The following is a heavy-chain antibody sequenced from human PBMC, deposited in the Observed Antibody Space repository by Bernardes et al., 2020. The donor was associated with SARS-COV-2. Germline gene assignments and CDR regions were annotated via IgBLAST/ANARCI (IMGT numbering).Heavy chain of an antibody. CDR2: ISGNGDST. J-gene: IGHJ4*02. Sequence: GGSLRLSRAASGLTFSSYAMTWVRQAPGKGLEWVSSISGNGDSTDYADSVKGRFTVSRDNSKNTLYLRMNSLRVEDTAVYYCAKDPSSRKAGDYWGQGTLVTVSS. D-gene: IGHD6-13*01. V-gene: IGHV3-23*01. CDR3: AKDPSSRKAGDY. CDR1: GLTFSSYA.